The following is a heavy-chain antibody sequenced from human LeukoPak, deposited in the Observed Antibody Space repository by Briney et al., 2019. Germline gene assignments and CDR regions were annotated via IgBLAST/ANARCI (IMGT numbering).Heavy chain of an antibody. CDR3: ARDRRIAAADDNWFDP. J-gene: IGHJ5*02. CDR2: IIPIFGTA. D-gene: IGHD6-13*01. CDR1: GGTFSSYA. Sequence: ASVKVPCKASGGTFSSYAISWVRQAPGQGLEWMGRIIPIFGTANYAQKFQGRVTITADKSTSTAYMELSSLRSEDTAVYYCARDRRIAAADDNWFDPWGQGTLVTVSS. V-gene: IGHV1-69*06.